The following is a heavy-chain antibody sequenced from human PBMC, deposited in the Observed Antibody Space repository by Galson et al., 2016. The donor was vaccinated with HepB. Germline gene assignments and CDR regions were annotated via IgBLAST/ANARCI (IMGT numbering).Heavy chain of an antibody. CDR1: GFTFSSYW. D-gene: IGHD6-13*01. CDR3: TRTISATAGID. CDR2: IKQDGSEK. Sequence: SLRLSCAASGFTFSSYWMSWVRQAPGKGLEWLANIKQDGSEKYYVDSVRGRFTISRDNAMNSLYLHMSSLRAEDTALYYCTRTISATAGIDWGQGTLVTASS. V-gene: IGHV3-7*04. J-gene: IGHJ4*02.